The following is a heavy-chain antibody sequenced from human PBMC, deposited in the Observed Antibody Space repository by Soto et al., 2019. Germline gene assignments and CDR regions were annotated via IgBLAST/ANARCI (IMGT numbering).Heavy chain of an antibody. CDR3: GRSFISALPPFYY. J-gene: IGHJ4*02. D-gene: IGHD2-21*02. Sequence: QVQLVQSGAEVKKPGASVKVSCKASGYTFTSYDINWVRQATGQGLEWMGWMNPNSGNTGYAQKFQGRVTMTRNTSISTAHIELSILIAEDTVVNYCGRSFISALPPFYYWGQGILVTVSS. CDR2: MNPNSGNT. V-gene: IGHV1-8*01. CDR1: GYTFTSYD.